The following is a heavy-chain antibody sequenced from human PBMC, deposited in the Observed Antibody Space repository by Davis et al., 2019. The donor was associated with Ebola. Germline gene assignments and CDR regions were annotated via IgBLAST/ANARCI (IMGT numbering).Heavy chain of an antibody. J-gene: IGHJ4*02. D-gene: IGHD2-2*02. CDR1: GFTFSGSA. V-gene: IGHV3-73*01. CDR2: IRSKANSYAT. CDR3: AKDHCSSTSCYIFDY. Sequence: GESLKISCAASGFTFSGSAMHWVRQASGKGLEWVGRIRSKANSYATAYAASVKGRFTISRDNSKNTLYLQMNSLRAEDTAVYYCAKDHCSSTSCYIFDYWGQGTLVTVSS.